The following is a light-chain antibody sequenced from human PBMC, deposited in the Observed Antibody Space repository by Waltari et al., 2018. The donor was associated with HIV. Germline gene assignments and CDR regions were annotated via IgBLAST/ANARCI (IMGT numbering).Light chain of an antibody. Sequence: QSVLHQPPSACGTLGQRATIRCPGSNSNVGRTYVHWYQQVPGTAPKQLIYRNDQRRSGVPDRFSASKSGASASLSISGLRSEDEADYYCVAWDDSLSGFAFGTGTKVTVL. V-gene: IGLV1-47*01. CDR2: RND. J-gene: IGLJ1*01. CDR1: NSNVGRTY. CDR3: VAWDDSLSGFA.